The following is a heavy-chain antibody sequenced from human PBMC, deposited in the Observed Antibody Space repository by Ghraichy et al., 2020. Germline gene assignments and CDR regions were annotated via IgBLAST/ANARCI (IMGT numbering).Heavy chain of an antibody. V-gene: IGHV3-48*01. D-gene: IGHD3-16*02. J-gene: IGHJ4*02. CDR3: AKSEIYRFDY. CDR2: ITSSSSNM. Sequence: GESLNISCVASGFAFSSYSMNWVRQAPGRGPEWLSYITSSSSNMYYADSVKGRFTISRDNAKNSLYLQMNSLRAEDTAVYYCAKSEIYRFDYWGQGTLVTVSS. CDR1: GFAFSSYS.